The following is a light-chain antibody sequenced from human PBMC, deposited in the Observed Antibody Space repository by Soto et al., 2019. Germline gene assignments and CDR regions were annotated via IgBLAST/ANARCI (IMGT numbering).Light chain of an antibody. CDR1: QTISSW. CDR2: KAS. J-gene: IGKJ5*01. Sequence: DIQMTQSPSTLSGSVGARVTITCRASQTISSWLAWYQQKPGKAPKLLIYKASTLKSGVPSRFSGSGSGTDFTLTISSLQPEDFATYYCQQSYSTPITFGQGTRLEIK. V-gene: IGKV1-5*03. CDR3: QQSYSTPIT.